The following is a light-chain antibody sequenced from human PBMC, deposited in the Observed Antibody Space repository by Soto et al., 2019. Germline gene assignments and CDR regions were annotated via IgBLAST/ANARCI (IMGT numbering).Light chain of an antibody. Sequence: DLQMTQSPSSLSASVGDRVTITCRASQYISNYLSWYQQKPGKAPKLLINVASTLQSGVPSRFSGSGSGTDFTLAISSLQPEDSATYYCQQSSSTPQTFGGGTRVEIK. J-gene: IGKJ4*01. V-gene: IGKV1-39*01. CDR3: QQSSSTPQT. CDR2: VAS. CDR1: QYISNY.